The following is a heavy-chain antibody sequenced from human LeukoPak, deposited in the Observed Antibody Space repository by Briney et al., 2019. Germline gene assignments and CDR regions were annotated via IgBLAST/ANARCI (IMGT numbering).Heavy chain of an antibody. CDR1: GFTFSSYS. Sequence: GGSLRLSCAASGFTFSSYSMNWVRQAPGKGLEWVSYIGSSSSTIYYGDSVKGRFTISRDNAKNSLYLQMNSLRVEDTAVYYCARGTFRDYAFDIWGQGTMVTVSS. D-gene: IGHD2/OR15-2a*01. V-gene: IGHV3-48*01. CDR3: ARGTFRDYAFDI. J-gene: IGHJ3*02. CDR2: IGSSSSTI.